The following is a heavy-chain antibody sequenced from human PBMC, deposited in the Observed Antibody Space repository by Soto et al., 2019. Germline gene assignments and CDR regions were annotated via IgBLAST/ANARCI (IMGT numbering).Heavy chain of an antibody. CDR2: INHSGST. Sequence: QVQLQQWGAGLLKPSETLSLTCAVYGGSFSGYYWSWIRQPPGKGLEWIGEINHSGSTNYNPSLKSRVTISVDTSKNQFSLKLSSVTAADTAVYYCARHYCGGDGYIDYWGQGTLVTVSS. J-gene: IGHJ4*02. CDR1: GGSFSGYY. V-gene: IGHV4-34*01. D-gene: IGHD2-21*02. CDR3: ARHYCGGDGYIDY.